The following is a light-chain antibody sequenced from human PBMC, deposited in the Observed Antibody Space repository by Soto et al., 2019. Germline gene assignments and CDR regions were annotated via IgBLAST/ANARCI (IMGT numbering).Light chain of an antibody. Sequence: QSALTQPASVSGSPGQSITSSCTGTSSDVGTYNLVSWYQQHPGKAPKLIIYEVIERPSGVSNRFSGSKSGNTASLTISGLQAEDEADYYCCSYAGSSTVVFGGGTKLTVL. J-gene: IGLJ2*01. CDR3: CSYAGSSTVV. V-gene: IGLV2-23*02. CDR1: SSDVGTYNL. CDR2: EVI.